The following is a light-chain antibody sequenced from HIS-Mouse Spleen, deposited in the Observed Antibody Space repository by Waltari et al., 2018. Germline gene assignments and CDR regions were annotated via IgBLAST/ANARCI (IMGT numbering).Light chain of an antibody. J-gene: IGKJ2*01. Sequence: EIVMTQSPATLSVSPGERATLSCRASHSVSSNLAWYQQKPGQAPRPLIYGASTRATGIPARFSGSGSGTEFTLTISSMQSEDFAVYYCQQYNNWPYTFGQGTKLEIK. V-gene: IGKV3-15*01. CDR1: HSVSSN. CDR3: QQYNNWPYT. CDR2: GAS.